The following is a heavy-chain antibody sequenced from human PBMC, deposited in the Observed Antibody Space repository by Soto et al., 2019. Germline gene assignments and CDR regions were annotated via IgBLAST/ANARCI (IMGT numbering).Heavy chain of an antibody. V-gene: IGHV3-64D*06. CDR3: VKDRYVDY. J-gene: IGHJ4*02. CDR1: GFTFSSYA. Sequence: GGSLRLSCSVSGFTFSSYAMHWVRQAPGKGLEYVSSISSDGRPTYYADSVKGRFTISRDNSKNTLYLQMSSLKAEDTAVYYCVKDRYVDYWGQGTLVTVSS. CDR2: ISSDGRPT.